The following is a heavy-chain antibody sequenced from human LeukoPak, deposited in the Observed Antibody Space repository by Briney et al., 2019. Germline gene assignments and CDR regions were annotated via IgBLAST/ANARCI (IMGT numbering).Heavy chain of an antibody. J-gene: IGHJ4*02. CDR2: IKQDGSEK. Sequence: PGGSLRLSCAASGFTFSSYWMHWVRQAPGKRLEWVANIKQDGSEKYYVDSVKGRFTISRDNAKNSLYLQMNSLRAEDTAVYSCVRDGDTSGYTNWGQGTLVTVSS. D-gene: IGHD3-22*01. CDR3: VRDGDTSGYTN. V-gene: IGHV3-7*01. CDR1: GFTFSSYW.